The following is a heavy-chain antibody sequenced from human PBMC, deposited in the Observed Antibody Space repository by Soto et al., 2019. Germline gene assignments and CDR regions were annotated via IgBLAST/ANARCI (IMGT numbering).Heavy chain of an antibody. V-gene: IGHV3-48*02. J-gene: IGHJ4*02. D-gene: IGHD2-21*02. CDR2: ISSSSSTI. CDR1: GFTFSSYG. CDR3: ASGGACRTFDY. Sequence: EVQLVESGGGLVQPGGSLRLSCAASGFTFSSYGMNWVRQAPGKGLEWVSFISSSSSTIYYADSVKGRFTISRDNAKNYMYLQMSSRGDEDTAVYCWASGGACRTFDYWGQGTLVTVSS.